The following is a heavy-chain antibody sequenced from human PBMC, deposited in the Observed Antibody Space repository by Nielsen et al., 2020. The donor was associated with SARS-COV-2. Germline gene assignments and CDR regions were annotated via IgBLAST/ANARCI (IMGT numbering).Heavy chain of an antibody. CDR1: GGSISSYY. V-gene: IGHV4-59*01. CDR2: IYYRGST. CDR3: ARGTQWDCSGGSCYSYWFDP. J-gene: IGHJ5*02. D-gene: IGHD2-15*01. Sequence: SETLSLTCTVSGGSISSYYWSWIRQPPGKGLEWIGYIYYRGSTNYNPSLKSRVTISVDTSKNQFSLKLSSVTAADTAVYYCARGTQWDCSGGSCYSYWFDPWGQGTLVTVSS.